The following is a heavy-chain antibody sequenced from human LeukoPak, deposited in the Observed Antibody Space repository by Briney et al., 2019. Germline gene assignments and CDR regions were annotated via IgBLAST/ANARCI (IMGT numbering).Heavy chain of an antibody. CDR3: ARDYQAGDHYFDY. CDR1: GFTFSNFG. J-gene: IGHJ4*02. V-gene: IGHV3-33*01. D-gene: IGHD4-17*01. Sequence: GGSLRLSCAASGFTFSNFGMHWVRQALGKGLEWVAVIWYDGSNKYYADSVKGRFTISRDNSKNTLFLQMNSLRAEDTAVYYCARDYQAGDHYFDYWGQGTLVAVSS. CDR2: IWYDGSNK.